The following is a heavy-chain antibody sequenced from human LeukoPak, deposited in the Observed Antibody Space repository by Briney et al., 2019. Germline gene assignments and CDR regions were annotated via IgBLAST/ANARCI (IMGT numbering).Heavy chain of an antibody. CDR1: GGSISSYY. Sequence: SETLSLTCTVSGGSISSYYWSWIRQPPGKGLEWIGYIYYSGSTNYNPSLKSRVTISVDPSKNQFSLKLSSVTAADTAVYYCARKNYNFGLDYWGQGTLVTVSS. CDR3: ARKNYNFGLDY. J-gene: IGHJ4*02. V-gene: IGHV4-59*01. D-gene: IGHD5-24*01. CDR2: IYYSGST.